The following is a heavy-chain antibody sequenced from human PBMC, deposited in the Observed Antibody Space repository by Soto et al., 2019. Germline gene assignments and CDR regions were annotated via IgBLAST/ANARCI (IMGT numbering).Heavy chain of an antibody. Sequence: GASVEVSCKASGGTFSSYAISWVRQAPGQGLEWMGGIIPIFGTANYAQKFQGRVTITADESTSTAYMELSSLRSEDTAVYYCARAKGIAAAGQYYFDYWGQGTLVTVSS. CDR3: ARAKGIAAAGQYYFDY. CDR1: GGTFSSYA. J-gene: IGHJ4*02. CDR2: IIPIFGTA. D-gene: IGHD6-13*01. V-gene: IGHV1-69*13.